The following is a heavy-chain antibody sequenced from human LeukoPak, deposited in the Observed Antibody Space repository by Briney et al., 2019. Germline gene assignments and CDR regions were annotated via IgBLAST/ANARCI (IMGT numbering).Heavy chain of an antibody. CDR3: ARLREVITMVRGAMGYYYYMDV. D-gene: IGHD3-10*01. CDR2: INHSGST. Sequence: SETLSLTCAVYGGSFSGYYWSWIRQPPGKGLEWIGEINHSGSTNYNPSLKSRVTISVDTSKNQFSLKLSSVTAADTAVYYCARLREVITMVRGAMGYYYYMDVWGKGTTVTISS. CDR1: GGSFSGYY. V-gene: IGHV4-34*01. J-gene: IGHJ6*03.